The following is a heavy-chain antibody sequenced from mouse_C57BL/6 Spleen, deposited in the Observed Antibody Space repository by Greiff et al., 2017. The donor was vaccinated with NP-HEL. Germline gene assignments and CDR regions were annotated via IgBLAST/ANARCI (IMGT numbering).Heavy chain of an antibody. J-gene: IGHJ2*01. Sequence: EVQLVESGPGLVKPSQSLSLTCSVTGYSITSGYYWNWIRQFPGNKLEWMGYISYDGSNNYNPSLKNRISITRDTSKNQFFLKLNSVTTEDTATYYCARDWGDYFDYWGQGTTLTVSS. CDR3: ARDWGDYFDY. CDR2: ISYDGSN. CDR1: GYSITSGYY. V-gene: IGHV3-6*01.